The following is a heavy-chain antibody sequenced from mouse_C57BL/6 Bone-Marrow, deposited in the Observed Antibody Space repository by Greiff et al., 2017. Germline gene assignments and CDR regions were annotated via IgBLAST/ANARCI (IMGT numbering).Heavy chain of an antibody. CDR3: ARAISSSYVLYWYFDV. CDR2: INPNNGGT. CDR1: GYTFTDYN. D-gene: IGHD1-1*01. Sequence: EVQLQQSGPELVKPGASVKIPCKASGYTFTDYNMDWVKQSHGKSLEWIGDINPNNGGTIYNQKFKGKATLTVDKSSSTAYMELRSLTSEDTAVYYCARAISSSYVLYWYFDVWGTGTTVTVSS. V-gene: IGHV1-18*01. J-gene: IGHJ1*03.